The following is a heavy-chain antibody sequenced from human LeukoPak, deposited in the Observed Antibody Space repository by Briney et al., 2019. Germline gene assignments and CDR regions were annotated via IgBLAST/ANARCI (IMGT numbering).Heavy chain of an antibody. CDR3: ARDKTAQLDNYYYYMDV. CDR1: GFTFSTYR. CDR2: ISSSSTYI. D-gene: IGHD6-13*01. J-gene: IGHJ6*03. V-gene: IGHV3-21*01. Sequence: GGSLRLSCAASGFTFSTYRMSWVRQAPGKGLEWVSSISSSSTYIYYADSVKGRFTISRDNAKNSLYLQMNSLRAEDTAVYYCARDKTAQLDNYYYYMDVWGKGTTVTISS.